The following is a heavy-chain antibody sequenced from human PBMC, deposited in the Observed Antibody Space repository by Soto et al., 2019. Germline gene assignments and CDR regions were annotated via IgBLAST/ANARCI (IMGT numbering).Heavy chain of an antibody. J-gene: IGHJ4*02. CDR2: ISNDGSDK. V-gene: IGHV3-30*18. CDR1: GLTLRSYG. CDR3: AKDRAYYYDSSGHTGGFDY. Sequence: QVQLVESGGGVVQPGRSLRLSCAASGLTLRSYGIHWVRQAPGEGLEWVALISNDGSDKYYADSVKGRFTISRDNSKNTLYLQMNSLRPEDTAVYYCAKDRAYYYDSSGHTGGFDYWGQGTLVTVSS. D-gene: IGHD3-22*01.